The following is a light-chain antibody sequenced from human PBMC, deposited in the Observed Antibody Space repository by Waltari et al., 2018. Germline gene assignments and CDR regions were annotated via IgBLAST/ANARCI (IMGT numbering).Light chain of an antibody. CDR3: QQSYSTLLT. CDR2: AAS. CDR1: QSISSY. J-gene: IGKJ4*01. V-gene: IGKV1-39*01. Sequence: DIQMTQSPSSLSASVGDRVTITCRASQSISSYLNWYQQKPVKAPKLLIYAASSLQSGVPSRFSGSGSVTDFTLTISSLQPEDFATYYCQQSYSTLLTFGGGTKVEIK.